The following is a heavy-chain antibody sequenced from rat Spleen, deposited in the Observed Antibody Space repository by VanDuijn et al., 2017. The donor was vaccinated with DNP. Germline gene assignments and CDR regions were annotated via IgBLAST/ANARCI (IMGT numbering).Heavy chain of an antibody. CDR3: TRDPNSSYWFFDF. J-gene: IGHJ1*01. CDR2: MWYDGDT. V-gene: IGHV2-63*01. Sequence: QVQLRESGPGLVQPSQTLSLACTVSGVSLTNFGVNWVRQPSGKGPEWMGRMWYDGDTAYNSVFKSRLSISRDTSKNQVFLKMNSLQADDTGTYYCTRDPNSSYWFFDFWGPGTMVTVSS. CDR1: GVSLTNFG. D-gene: IGHD5-1*01.